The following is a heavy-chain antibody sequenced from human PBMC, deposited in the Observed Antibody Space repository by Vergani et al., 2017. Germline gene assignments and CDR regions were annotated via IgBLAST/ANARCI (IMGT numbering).Heavy chain of an antibody. Sequence: EVQLVQSGAEVKKPGESLKISCKGSGYSFTSYWIGWVRQMPGKGLEWMGIIYPGDSDTRYSPSFQGQVTISADKSISPAYLQWSSLKASDTAMYYCARDRMGIIAARPSWFDPWGQGTLVTVSS. CDR1: GYSFTSYW. CDR3: ARDRMGIIAARPSWFDP. CDR2: IYPGDSDT. J-gene: IGHJ5*02. V-gene: IGHV5-51*03. D-gene: IGHD6-6*01.